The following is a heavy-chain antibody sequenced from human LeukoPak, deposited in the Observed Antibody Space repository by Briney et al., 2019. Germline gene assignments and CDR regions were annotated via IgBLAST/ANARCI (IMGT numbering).Heavy chain of an antibody. D-gene: IGHD3-16*01. CDR3: AKTVTTFGKWVYFDY. CDR1: GFTFSSYG. Sequence: QTGGSLRLSCAASGFTFSSYGMHWVRQAPGKGLEWLAFIRYDGVNLYNADSVKGRFTISRDNSKDTMYLQMNSLRPEDTAVYYCAKTVTTFGKWVYFDYWGQGSLVTVSS. J-gene: IGHJ4*02. CDR2: IRYDGVNL. V-gene: IGHV3-30*02.